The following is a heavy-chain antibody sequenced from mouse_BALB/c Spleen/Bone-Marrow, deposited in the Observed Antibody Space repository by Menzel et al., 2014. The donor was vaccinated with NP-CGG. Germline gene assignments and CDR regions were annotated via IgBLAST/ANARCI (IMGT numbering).Heavy chain of an antibody. CDR3: AREGYDYDWFAY. Sequence: VQGVESGAELVRPGSSVKISCKASGYAFSSYWMNWVKQRPGQGLEWIGQIYPGDGDTNYNGKFKGKATLTADKSSSTAYTQLSSLTSEDSAVYFCAREGYDYDWFAYWGQGTLVTVSA. CDR2: IYPGDGDT. V-gene: IGHV1-80*01. J-gene: IGHJ3*01. D-gene: IGHD2-4*01. CDR1: GYAFSSYW.